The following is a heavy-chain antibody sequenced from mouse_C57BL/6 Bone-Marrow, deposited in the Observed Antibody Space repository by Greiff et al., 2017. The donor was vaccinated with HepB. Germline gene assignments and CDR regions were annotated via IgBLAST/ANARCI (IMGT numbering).Heavy chain of an antibody. D-gene: IGHD4-1*01. CDR3: ARGDWVLYYAMDY. Sequence: EVQLQQSGPELVKPGASVKISCKASGYSFTDYNMNWVKQSNGKSLEWIGVINPNYGTTSYNQKFKGKDTLTVDQASSTAYMQLNSLTSEDSAVYYSARGDWVLYYAMDYWGQGTSVTVSS. CDR2: INPNYGTT. V-gene: IGHV1-39*01. J-gene: IGHJ4*01. CDR1: GYSFTDYN.